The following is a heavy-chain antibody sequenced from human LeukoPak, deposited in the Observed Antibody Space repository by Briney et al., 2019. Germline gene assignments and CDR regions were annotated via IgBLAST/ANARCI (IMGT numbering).Heavy chain of an antibody. CDR2: FNPNSGGT. CDR1: GYTFTGYY. V-gene: IGHV1-2*02. J-gene: IGHJ5*02. CDR3: ARAENIVVVPAAIFDP. Sequence: GASVKVSCKASGYTFTGYYMHWVRQAPGQGLEWMGWFNPNSGGTNYAQKFQGRVTMTRDASISTAYMELSRLRSDDTAVYYCARAENIVVVPAAIFDPWGQGTLVTVSS. D-gene: IGHD2-2*02.